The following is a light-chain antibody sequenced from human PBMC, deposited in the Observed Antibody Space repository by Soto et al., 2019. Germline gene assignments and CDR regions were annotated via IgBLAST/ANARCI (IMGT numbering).Light chain of an antibody. Sequence: QSVLTQPRSVSGAPGQAGTISCTGTSSDVGGYNYVSWYQQHPGKSPKLMIYDVSKRPSGVPDRFSGSKSGNTASLTISGLQAEDEADYYCCSYAGSYTFYVFGTGTKVPVL. CDR2: DVS. J-gene: IGLJ1*01. CDR1: SSDVGGYNY. CDR3: CSYAGSYTFYV. V-gene: IGLV2-11*01.